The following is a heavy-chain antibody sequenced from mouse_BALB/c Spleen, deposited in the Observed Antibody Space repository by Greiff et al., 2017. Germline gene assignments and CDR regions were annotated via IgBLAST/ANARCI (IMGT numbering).Heavy chain of an antibody. CDR2: INPSTGYT. CDR1: GYTFTSYW. CDR3: ARLYYGNYVAY. D-gene: IGHD2-1*01. Sequence: QVQLKESGAELAKPGASVKMSCKASGYTFTSYWMHWVKQRPGQGLEWIGYINPSTGYTEYNQKFKDKATLTADKSSSTAYMQLSSLTSEDSAVYYCARLYYGNYVAYWGQGTLVTVSA. V-gene: IGHV1-7*01. J-gene: IGHJ3*01.